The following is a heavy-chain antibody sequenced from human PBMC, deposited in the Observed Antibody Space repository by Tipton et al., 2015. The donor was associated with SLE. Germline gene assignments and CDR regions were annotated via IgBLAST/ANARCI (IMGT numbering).Heavy chain of an antibody. CDR1: GGSFSGYY. CDR2: INHSGST. J-gene: IGHJ4*02. V-gene: IGHV4-34*01. D-gene: IGHD3-10*01. CDR3: ARDPAGVELWFGELPFDY. Sequence: TLSLTCAVYGGSFSGYYWSWIRQPPGKGLEWIGEINHSGSTNYNPSLKSRVTISVDTSKNQFSLKLNSVTAADTAVYYCARDPAGVELWFGELPFDYWGQGTLVTVSS.